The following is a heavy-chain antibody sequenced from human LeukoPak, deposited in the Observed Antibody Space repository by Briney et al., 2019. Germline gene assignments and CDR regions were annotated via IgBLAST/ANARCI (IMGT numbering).Heavy chain of an antibody. CDR1: GFTFSSYT. CDR2: ISGVSSYI. D-gene: IGHD5-18*01. V-gene: IGHV3-21*01. CDR3: AKDQRYSYGYY. J-gene: IGHJ4*02. Sequence: GGSLRLSCAASGFTFSSYTMSWVRQAPGKGLEWVSSISGVSSYIYYADSVRGRFTISRDNAKNSLYLQMNSLRAEDTAVYYCAKDQRYSYGYYWGQGTLVTVSS.